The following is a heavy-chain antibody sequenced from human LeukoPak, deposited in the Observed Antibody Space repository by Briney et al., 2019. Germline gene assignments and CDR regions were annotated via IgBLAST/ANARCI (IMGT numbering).Heavy chain of an antibody. V-gene: IGHV3-21*01. D-gene: IGHD3-22*01. CDR1: GFNFNSYS. J-gene: IGHJ4*02. CDR2: ISSSSSYI. CDR3: ARDRATYYYDSSGYSFDY. Sequence: GGSLRLSCAASGFNFNSYSMTWARQAPGKGLEWVSSISSSSSYIYYADSVKGRFTISRDNAKNSLYLQMNSLRAEDTAVYYCARDRATYYYDSSGYSFDYWGQGTLVTVSS.